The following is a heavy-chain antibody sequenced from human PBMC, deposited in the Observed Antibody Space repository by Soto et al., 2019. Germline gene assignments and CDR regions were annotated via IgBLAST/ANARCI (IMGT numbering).Heavy chain of an antibody. J-gene: IGHJ6*02. CDR1: GFTVSSNY. CDR3: ARDSPQTIFGVLTPRYGMAV. D-gene: IGHD3-3*01. V-gene: IGHV3-53*01. CDR2: IYSGGST. Sequence: PGGSLRLSCAASGFTVSSNYMIWVRQAPGKGLEWVSVIYSGGSTYYADSVKGRFTISRDNSKNTLYLQMNSLRAEDTAVYYCARDSPQTIFGVLTPRYGMAVWGQGTTVTVSS.